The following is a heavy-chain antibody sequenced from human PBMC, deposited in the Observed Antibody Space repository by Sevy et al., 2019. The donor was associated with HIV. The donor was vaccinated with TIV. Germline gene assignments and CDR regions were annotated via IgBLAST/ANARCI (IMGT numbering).Heavy chain of an antibody. J-gene: IGHJ3*02. D-gene: IGHD2-2*01. Sequence: SETLSLTCTVSGGSISSYYWSWIRQPPGKGLEWIGYIYYSGSTNYNPSLKSRVTISVDTSKNQFSLKLSSVTAADTAVYYCARMRGGRYCSSTSCYGGAFDIWGQGTMVTVSS. V-gene: IGHV4-59*01. CDR2: IYYSGST. CDR1: GGSISSYY. CDR3: ARMRGGRYCSSTSCYGGAFDI.